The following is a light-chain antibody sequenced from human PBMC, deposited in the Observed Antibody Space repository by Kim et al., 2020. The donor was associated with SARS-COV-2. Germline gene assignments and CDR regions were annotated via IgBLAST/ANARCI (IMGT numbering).Light chain of an antibody. Sequence: SLSPGEGATLSCRASQSGGDFLAWYQQRPGQAPRLLIYDATKRATGIPARFSGSGSGTDFTLTINTLQSEDFAIYFCQRSSWPITFGQGTRLEIK. CDR1: QSGGDF. CDR3: QRSSWPIT. V-gene: IGKV3-11*01. CDR2: DAT. J-gene: IGKJ5*01.